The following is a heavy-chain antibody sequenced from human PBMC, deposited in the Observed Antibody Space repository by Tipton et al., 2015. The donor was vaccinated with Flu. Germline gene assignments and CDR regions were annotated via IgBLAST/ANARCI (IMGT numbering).Heavy chain of an antibody. J-gene: IGHJ4*02. D-gene: IGHD1-14*01. CDR3: AKDASPYTPSYYFDL. Sequence: TLSLTCTVSGGSINTYYWSWLRQSPGKGLEWIGHIYENGNAAYKSSFKRRVTISLDTSKNQFSLSLSSVTAADTAVYHCAKDASPYTPSYYFDLWGPGTPVTVSS. V-gene: IGHV4-59*01. CDR2: IYENGNA. CDR1: GGSINTYY.